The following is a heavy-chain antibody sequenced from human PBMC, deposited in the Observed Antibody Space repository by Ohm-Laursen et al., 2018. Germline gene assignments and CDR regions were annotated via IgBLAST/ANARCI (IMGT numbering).Heavy chain of an antibody. CDR2: IKQDGGEK. J-gene: IGHJ6*02. CDR1: GFTFRNYW. Sequence: SLRLSCAASGFTFRNYWMSWVRQTPGKGLEWVANIKQDGGEKNFADSVKDRFTISRDNAKNSLYLQMNSLRAEDTAVYYCARDVAHGGYGFGMDVWGQGTTVTVSS. CDR3: ARDVAHGGYGFGMDV. D-gene: IGHD5-12*01. V-gene: IGHV3-7*01.